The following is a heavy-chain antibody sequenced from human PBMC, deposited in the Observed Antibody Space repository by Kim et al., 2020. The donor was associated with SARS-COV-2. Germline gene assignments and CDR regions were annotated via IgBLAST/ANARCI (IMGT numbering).Heavy chain of an antibody. Sequence: GGSLRLSCAASGFTFSSCAMSWVRQAPGKGLEWVSAIGNSGGITFYADSVKGRFIISRDNSKSTLYLQMSSLRAEDTAVYYFAKDGSWGGFDSWGQGTLV. J-gene: IGHJ4*02. CDR3: AKDGSWGGFDS. D-gene: IGHD6-13*01. CDR2: IGNSGGIT. V-gene: IGHV3-23*01. CDR1: GFTFSSCA.